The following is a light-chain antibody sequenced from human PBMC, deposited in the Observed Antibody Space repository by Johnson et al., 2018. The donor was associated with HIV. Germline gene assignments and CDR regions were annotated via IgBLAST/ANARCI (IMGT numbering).Light chain of an antibody. CDR2: ENN. CDR3: GTWHSALSGGGV. V-gene: IGLV1-51*02. J-gene: IGLJ1*01. Sequence: QSVLTQPPSVSAAPGQKVTISCSGTSSNIGNNYVSWYQQLPGTAPKLLIYENNKRPSGIPDRFSGSKSGTSATLGITGLQAGDEADYYCGTWHSALSGGGVFGTGTRVTV. CDR1: SSNIGNNY.